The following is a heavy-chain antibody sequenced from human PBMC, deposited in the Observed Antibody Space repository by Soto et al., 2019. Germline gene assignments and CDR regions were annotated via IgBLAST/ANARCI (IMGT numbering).Heavy chain of an antibody. CDR3: ASVTTIWSN. D-gene: IGHD2-21*02. CDR1: GYSSSNYY. CDR2: VNPYGAST. J-gene: IGHJ4*02. V-gene: IGHV1-46*01. Sequence: ASVKVSCKAAGYSSSNYYTHWARQAPGQGLEWVGIVNPYGASTNYAQRFQGRVTLTRDTSTNTDYMELSRLTSDDTATYYCASVTTIWSNWGQGTLVTVSS.